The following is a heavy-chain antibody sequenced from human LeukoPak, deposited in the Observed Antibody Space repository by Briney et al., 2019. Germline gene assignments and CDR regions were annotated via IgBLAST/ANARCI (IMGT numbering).Heavy chain of an antibody. CDR3: ARLAYCGGDCYSASPDY. CDR1: GYSFTSYW. D-gene: IGHD2-21*02. CDR2: IYPGDSDT. J-gene: IGHJ4*02. Sequence: GESLKISCKGSGYSFTSYWIGLVRQMPGKGLEWMGIIYPGDSDTRYSPSFQGQVTISADKSISTAYLQWSSLKASDTAMYYCARLAYCGGDCYSASPDYWGQGTLVTVSS. V-gene: IGHV5-51*01.